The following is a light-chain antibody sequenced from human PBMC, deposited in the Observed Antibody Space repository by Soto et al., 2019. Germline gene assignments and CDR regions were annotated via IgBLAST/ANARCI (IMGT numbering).Light chain of an antibody. CDR1: GSDIGAYNT. CDR3: SSYTRGNTYV. CDR2: EVT. V-gene: IGLV2-14*01. Sequence: QSVLTEPASVSVSPGQSITISCTGTGSDIGAYNTVAWYQQHPRRVPKLMIYEVTNRPSGISNRFSGSKSGNTASLTISGLQAEDEGDYYCSSYTRGNTYVFGTGTKVTVL. J-gene: IGLJ1*01.